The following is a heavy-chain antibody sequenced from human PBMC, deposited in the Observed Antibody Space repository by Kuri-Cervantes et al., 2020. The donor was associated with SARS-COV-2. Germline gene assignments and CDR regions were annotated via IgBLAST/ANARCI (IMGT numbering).Heavy chain of an antibody. CDR2: IWSDGTNK. Sequence: GESLKISCAASEFTFSSYGMHWVRQAPGKGLEWVAVIWSDGTNKYYADSAKGRFTISRDNSKNTLYLQMNGLRAEDTAVYFCARALYGGRLDYSPTSGYYYEGMDVWGQGTTVTVSS. CDR3: ARALYGGRLDYSPTSGYYYEGMDV. CDR1: EFTFSSYG. J-gene: IGHJ6*02. V-gene: IGHV3-33*01. D-gene: IGHD3-9*01.